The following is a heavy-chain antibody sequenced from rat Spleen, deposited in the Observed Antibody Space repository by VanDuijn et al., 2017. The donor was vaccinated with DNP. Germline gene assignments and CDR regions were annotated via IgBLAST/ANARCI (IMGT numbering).Heavy chain of an antibody. V-gene: IGHV5-25*01. CDR2: ISTGGGST. D-gene: IGHD1-12*02. CDR1: GFIFSNYD. CDR3: ARPHYYDGSYPRY. Sequence: EVQLVESGGGLVQPGRSLKLSCAASGFIFSNYDMAWVRQAPTKGLEWVASISTGGGSTYYRDSVKGRFTVSRDNAESTLHLQMDSLRSEDTATYYCARPHYYDGSYPRYWGQGVMVTVSS. J-gene: IGHJ2*01.